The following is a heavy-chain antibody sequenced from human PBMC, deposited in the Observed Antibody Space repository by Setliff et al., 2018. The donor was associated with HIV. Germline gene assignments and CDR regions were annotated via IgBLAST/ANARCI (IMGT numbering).Heavy chain of an antibody. J-gene: IGHJ4*02. V-gene: IGHV4-59*11. CDR3: AREGRGDWSYYFDY. CDR2: IYYSGNT. CDR1: NDSINYQY. Sequence: SETLSLTCIVSNDSINYQYWAWIRQPPGKGLEWIGSIYYSGNTNYNPSLKSRVTISIDTSKSQFSLKLSSVTAADTAVYYCAREGRGDWSYYFDYWGQGTLVTVSS. D-gene: IGHD2-21*02.